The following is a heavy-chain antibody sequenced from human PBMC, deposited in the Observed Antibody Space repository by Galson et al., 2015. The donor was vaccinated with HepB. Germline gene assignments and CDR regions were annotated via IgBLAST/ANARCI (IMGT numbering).Heavy chain of an antibody. J-gene: IGHJ3*02. Sequence: SLRLSCAASGFAFSYYGMHWVRQPPGKGLEWVAVIWYDGRNENYADSVRGRFTISRDDSKNTLYLQMNSLRAEDTAVYYCVRQFYFDSSGHFEASDIWGQGTMVIVSS. V-gene: IGHV3-33*01. CDR3: VRQFYFDSSGHFEASDI. CDR2: IWYDGRNE. D-gene: IGHD3-22*01. CDR1: GFAFSYYG.